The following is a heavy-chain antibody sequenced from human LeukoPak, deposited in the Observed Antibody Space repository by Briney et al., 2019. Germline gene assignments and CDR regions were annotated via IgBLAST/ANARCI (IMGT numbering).Heavy chain of an antibody. Sequence: SVKVSCKASGFTFTSSAMQWVRQARGQRLEWIGWIVVGSGNTNYAQKFQERVTITRDMSTSTDYMELSSLRSEDTAVYYCAAEWRNQGSRSGYYYYYMDVWGKGTTVTVSS. V-gene: IGHV1-58*02. J-gene: IGHJ6*03. D-gene: IGHD1-14*01. CDR3: AAEWRNQGSRSGYYYYYMDV. CDR1: GFTFTSSA. CDR2: IVVGSGNT.